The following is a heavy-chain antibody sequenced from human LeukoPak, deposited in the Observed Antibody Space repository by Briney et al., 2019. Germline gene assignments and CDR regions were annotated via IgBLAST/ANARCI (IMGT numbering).Heavy chain of an antibody. Sequence: GGSLRLSCAASGFTFSSYGMSWVRQAPGRGLEWVSAISGSGGSTYYADSVKGRFTISRDNSKNTLYLQMNSLRAEDTAVYYCARRAGAYSHPYDYWGQGTLVTVSS. J-gene: IGHJ4*02. CDR2: ISGSGGST. CDR3: ARRAGAYSHPYDY. CDR1: GFTFSSYG. V-gene: IGHV3-23*01. D-gene: IGHD4/OR15-4a*01.